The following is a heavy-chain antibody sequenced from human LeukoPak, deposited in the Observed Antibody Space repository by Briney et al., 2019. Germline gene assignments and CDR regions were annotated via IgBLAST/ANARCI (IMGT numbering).Heavy chain of an antibody. CDR1: GFTFSTYS. Sequence: GGSLRLSCAASGFTFSTYSMKWVRQAPGKGLEWVSYISDSSAMYYADSVRGRFTISRENDKNSLFLQMNSLRAEDTAVYYCARDGGYTGYDADCWGQGTLVTVSS. CDR3: ARDGGYTGYDADC. J-gene: IGHJ4*02. V-gene: IGHV3-48*01. D-gene: IGHD5-12*01. CDR2: ISDSSAM.